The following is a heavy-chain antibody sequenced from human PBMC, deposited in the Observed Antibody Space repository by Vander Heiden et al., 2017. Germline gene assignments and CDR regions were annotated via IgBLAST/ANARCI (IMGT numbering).Heavy chain of an antibody. CDR2: ISGSGGST. J-gene: IGHJ5*02. Sequence: EVQLLESGGGLLQPGGSLRLSCAASGFTFRSYAMSWVRQAPGKGLEWVSTISGSGGSTYYADSVKGRFTISRDNSKNTLYLQMNSLGAEDTAVYYCAKNNYDSSGYWFDPWGQGTLVTVSS. CDR1: GFTFRSYA. V-gene: IGHV3-23*01. D-gene: IGHD3-22*01. CDR3: AKNNYDSSGYWFDP.